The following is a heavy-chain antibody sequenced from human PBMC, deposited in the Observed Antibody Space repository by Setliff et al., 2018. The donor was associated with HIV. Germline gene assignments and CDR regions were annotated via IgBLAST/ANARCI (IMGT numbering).Heavy chain of an antibody. V-gene: IGHV4-34*01. D-gene: IGHD1-7*01. CDR1: GGSFSDYY. J-gene: IGHJ5*01. Sequence: PSETLFLTCAVYGGSFSDYYWSWIRQPPGKGLEWIGEINHSGSTNYNPSLKRRVTISVDTSKNQFSLKLNSVTAADTAVYYCARVRLELRQYWFDSWGQGSPVTVSS. CDR2: INHSGST. CDR3: ARVRLELRQYWFDS.